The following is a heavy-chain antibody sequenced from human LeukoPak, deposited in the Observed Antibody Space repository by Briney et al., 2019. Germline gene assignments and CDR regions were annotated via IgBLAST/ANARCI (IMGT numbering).Heavy chain of an antibody. J-gene: IGHJ5*02. Sequence: GESLKISCKGSGYSFTSYWIGWVRPMPGKGLEWMGIIYPGDSDTRYSPSFQGQVTISADKSISTAYLQWSSLKGSDTAMCYCARQKYQLLGNWFDPWGQGTLVTVSS. CDR3: ARQKYQLLGNWFDP. CDR1: GYSFTSYW. D-gene: IGHD2-2*01. V-gene: IGHV5-51*01. CDR2: IYPGDSDT.